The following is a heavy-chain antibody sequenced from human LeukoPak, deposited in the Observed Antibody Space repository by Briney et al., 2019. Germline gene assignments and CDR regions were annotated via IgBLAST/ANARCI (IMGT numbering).Heavy chain of an antibody. V-gene: IGHV1-69*05. D-gene: IGHD3-22*01. CDR2: INSIFGTA. CDR3: ARELRNYYHDSSGYYFDY. Sequence: SSVKVSCKSSGCTFSSYAISWLRQAPGQGLEWMGRINSIFGTANYVQKFQGRVMITTDESSSTDYMEVSSLSSDETAVYYCARELRNYYHDSSGYYFDYWGQGTLVTVSS. J-gene: IGHJ4*02. CDR1: GCTFSSYA.